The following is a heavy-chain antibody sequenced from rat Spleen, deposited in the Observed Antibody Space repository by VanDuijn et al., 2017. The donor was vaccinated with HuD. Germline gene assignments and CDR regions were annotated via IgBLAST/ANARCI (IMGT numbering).Heavy chain of an antibody. V-gene: IGHV2-13*01. CDR2: IWGNGNT. CDR3: ARAGSAAISLGNWFAY. J-gene: IGHJ3*01. Sequence: QVQLKESGPGLVQPSQTLSLTCTVSGFSLSSHGVIWVRQPPGKGLEWMGVIWGNGNTNYSSTLKSRLSISRDTSKSQVFLTMSSLQTEDTATYYCARAGSAAISLGNWFAYWGQGSLVTVSS. D-gene: IGHD1-2*01. CDR1: GFSLSSHG.